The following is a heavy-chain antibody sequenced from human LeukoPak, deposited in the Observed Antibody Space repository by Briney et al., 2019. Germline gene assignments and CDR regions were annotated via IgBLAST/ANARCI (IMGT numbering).Heavy chain of an antibody. CDR2: MNPNSGNT. CDR3: ARAYCSGGSCTYDY. CDR1: GYTFTSCD. V-gene: IGHV1-8*01. J-gene: IGHJ4*02. D-gene: IGHD2-15*01. Sequence: ASVKVFCKASGYTFTSCDINWVRQATGQGPEWMGWMNPNSGNTGYAQKFQGRVTMTRNTSISTAYMELSSLRSEDTAVYYCARAYCSGGSCTYDYWGQGTLVTVSS.